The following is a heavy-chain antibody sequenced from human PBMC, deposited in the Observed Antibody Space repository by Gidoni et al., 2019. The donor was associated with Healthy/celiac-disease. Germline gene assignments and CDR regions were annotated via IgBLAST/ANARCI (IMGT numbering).Heavy chain of an antibody. CDR1: GGSISSSSYY. Sequence: QLQLQESGPGLVKPSETLSLTCTVSGGSISSSSYYWGWIRQPPGKGLEWIGSIYYSGSTYYNPSLKSRVTISVDTSKNQFSLKLSSVTAADTAVYYCARHKHDYGVESGMDVWGQGTTVTVSS. CDR3: ARHKHDYGVESGMDV. V-gene: IGHV4-39*01. J-gene: IGHJ6*02. D-gene: IGHD4-17*01. CDR2: IYYSGST.